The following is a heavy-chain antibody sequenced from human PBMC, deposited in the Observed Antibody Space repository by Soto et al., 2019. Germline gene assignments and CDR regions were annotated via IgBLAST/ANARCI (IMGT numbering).Heavy chain of an antibody. D-gene: IGHD3-3*01. CDR3: ARDPGRRGFWSDY. V-gene: IGHV3-7*01. Sequence: PGGSLRLSCAASGFTFSSYWMSWVRQAPGKGLEWVANIKQDGSEKYYVDPVKGRFTISRDNAKNSLYLQMNSLRAEDTAVYYCARDPGRRGFWSDYWGQGTLVTVSS. J-gene: IGHJ4*02. CDR2: IKQDGSEK. CDR1: GFTFSSYW.